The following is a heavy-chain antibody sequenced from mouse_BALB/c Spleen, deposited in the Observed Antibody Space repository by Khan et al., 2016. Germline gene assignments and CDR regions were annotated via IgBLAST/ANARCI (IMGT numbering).Heavy chain of an antibody. CDR2: ILPGSGSI. Sequence: QVQLQQSGAELMKPGASVKISCKATGYTFSSYWLEWIKQRPGHGLEWIGDILPGSGSINFNERFKDKATFTAETSSNTAYLHLSSLTFEDSAVYYCARGNDWGQGTTLTVSS. V-gene: IGHV1-9*01. J-gene: IGHJ2*01. CDR1: GYTFSSYW. CDR3: ARGND.